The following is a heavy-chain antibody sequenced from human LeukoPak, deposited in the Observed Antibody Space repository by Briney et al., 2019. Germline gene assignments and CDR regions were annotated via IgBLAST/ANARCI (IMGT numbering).Heavy chain of an antibody. V-gene: IGHV3-21*01. CDR3: ASLSRWSVDY. Sequence: GGSLRLSCAASGFTFSSYTMNWVRQAPGKGLEWVSSVSSSSSYIYYADSVKGRFTISRDNAKNSLYLQMNSLRAEDTAVYYCASLSRWSVDYWGQGTLVTVSS. D-gene: IGHD6-13*01. CDR2: VSSSSSYI. J-gene: IGHJ4*02. CDR1: GFTFSSYT.